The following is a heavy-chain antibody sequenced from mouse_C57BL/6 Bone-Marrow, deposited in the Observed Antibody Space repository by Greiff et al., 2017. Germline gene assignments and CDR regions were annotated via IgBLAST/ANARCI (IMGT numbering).Heavy chain of an antibody. CDR2: ISNGGGST. J-gene: IGHJ3*01. V-gene: IGHV5-12*01. CDR1: GFTFSDYY. CDR3: ASPYGYAWFAY. D-gene: IGHD2-2*01. Sequence: VKLVESGGGLVQPGGSLKLSCAASGFTFSDYYMYWVRQTPEKRLEWVAYISNGGGSTYYPDTVKGRFTSSRDNAKNTLYLQMSRLKSEDTAMYYCASPYGYAWFAYWGQGTLVTVSA.